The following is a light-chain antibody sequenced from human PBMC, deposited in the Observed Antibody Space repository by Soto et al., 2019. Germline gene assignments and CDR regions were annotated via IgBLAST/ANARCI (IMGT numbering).Light chain of an antibody. V-gene: IGKV3-11*01. Sequence: DILLTQSPYILSSPPGDRATISCRASQSISSWLAWYQQKPGQAPNLLIYNESNRANGIPSRFSGSGSGTDFTLTISSLEPEDFAVYYCQQRRNRYPLTFGRGTKVDIK. CDR2: NES. J-gene: IGKJ4*01. CDR1: QSISSW. CDR3: QQRRNRYPLT.